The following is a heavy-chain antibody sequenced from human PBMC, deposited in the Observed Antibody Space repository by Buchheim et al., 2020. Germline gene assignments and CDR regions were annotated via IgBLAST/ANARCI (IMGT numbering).Heavy chain of an antibody. CDR2: VNPRGGST. J-gene: IGHJ5*02. Sequence: QVQLVQSGAEVKKPGASVKVSCKASGYTFTNYYMHWVRQAPGQGLEWMGIVNPRGGSTSYAQKFQGRVTMTRDTSTSTAYMELSSLRSEDTAVYFCARGGVVLLPAAIHWFDPWGQGTL. D-gene: IGHD2-2*01. CDR1: GYTFTNYY. CDR3: ARGGVVLLPAAIHWFDP. V-gene: IGHV1-46*01.